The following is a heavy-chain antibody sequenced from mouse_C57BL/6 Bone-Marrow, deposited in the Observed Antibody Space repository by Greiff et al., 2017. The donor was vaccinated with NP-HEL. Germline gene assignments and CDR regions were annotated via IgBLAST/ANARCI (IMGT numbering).Heavy chain of an antibody. CDR2: IYPGDGDT. D-gene: IGHD2-3*01. J-gene: IGHJ3*01. CDR1: GYAFSSSW. CDR3: ATNGYYGAY. Sequence: VQLKQSGPELVKPGASVKISCKASGYAFSSSWMNWVKQRPGKGLEWIGRIYPGDGDTNYNGKFKGKATLTADKSSSTAYMQLSSLTSEDSAVYFCATNGYYGAYWGQGTLVTVSA. V-gene: IGHV1-82*01.